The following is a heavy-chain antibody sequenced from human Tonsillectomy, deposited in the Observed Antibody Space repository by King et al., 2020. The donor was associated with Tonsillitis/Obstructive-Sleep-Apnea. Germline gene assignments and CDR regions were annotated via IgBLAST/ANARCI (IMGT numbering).Heavy chain of an antibody. Sequence: VQLVESGGGLVQPGRSLRLSCAASGFPFDDYAMHWVRQAPGKGLEWVSGIRWNSGSIGYADSVKGRFTISRDNAKNSLYLHMNSLRAEDTALYYCAKDQSYGSNSGARLGFDYWGQGTLVTVSS. V-gene: IGHV3-9*01. CDR3: AKDQSYGSNSGARLGFDY. CDR2: IRWNSGSI. CDR1: GFPFDDYA. J-gene: IGHJ4*02. D-gene: IGHD4-23*01.